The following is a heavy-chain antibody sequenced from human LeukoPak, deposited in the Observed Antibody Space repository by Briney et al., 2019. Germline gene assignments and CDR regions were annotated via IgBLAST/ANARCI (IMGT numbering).Heavy chain of an antibody. CDR2: INPNSGGT. V-gene: IGHV1-2*02. Sequence: ASVKVSCKASGYTFTGYYMHWVRQAPGQGLEWMEWINPNSGGTNYAQKFQGRVTMTRDTSISTAYMELSRLRSDDTAVYYCAREGNWGPYNWFDPWGQGTLVTVSS. D-gene: IGHD7-27*01. CDR1: GYTFTGYY. CDR3: AREGNWGPYNWFDP. J-gene: IGHJ5*02.